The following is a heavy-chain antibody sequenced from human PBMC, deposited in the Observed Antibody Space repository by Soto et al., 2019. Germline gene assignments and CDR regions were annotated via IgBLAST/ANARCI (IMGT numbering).Heavy chain of an antibody. D-gene: IGHD6-19*01. CDR1: GFTFSDHY. CDR3: ARGLGPLDY. J-gene: IGHJ4*02. CDR2: TRNKANSYTT. V-gene: IGHV3-72*01. Sequence: GGSLRLSCAASGFTFSDHYMDWVRQAPGKGLEWVGRTRNKANSYTTEYAASVKGRFTISRDDSKNSLYLQMNSLKTEDTAVYYCARGLGPLDYWGQGTLVTVSS.